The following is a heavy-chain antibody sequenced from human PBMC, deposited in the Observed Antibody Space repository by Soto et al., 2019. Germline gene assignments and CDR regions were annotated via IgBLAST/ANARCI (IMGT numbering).Heavy chain of an antibody. CDR3: ARGGVY. V-gene: IGHV3-48*03. CDR2: ISGSGSTI. D-gene: IGHD2-8*01. CDR1: GFTFSSHE. Sequence: XASLRLSCEATGFTFSSHEMNWIRQTPGKRLEWIAKISGSGSTINYADSVKGRFTISRDNVQRTLHLQMDSLRVEDTGVYYCARGGVYWGRGTLVTVSS. J-gene: IGHJ1*01.